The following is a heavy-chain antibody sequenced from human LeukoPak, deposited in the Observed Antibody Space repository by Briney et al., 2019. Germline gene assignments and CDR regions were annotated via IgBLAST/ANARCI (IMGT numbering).Heavy chain of an antibody. V-gene: IGHV3-21*01. Sequence: GGSLRLSCAASGFTFISYSMNWVRQAPGKGLEWVSSISSSSSYIYYAVAVKGRFTISRDNAKNSVYLQMNSLRAEDTAVYYCARDEQWLKAFDIWGQGTMVTVSS. D-gene: IGHD6-19*01. CDR3: ARDEQWLKAFDI. CDR2: ISSSSSYI. CDR1: GFTFISYS. J-gene: IGHJ3*02.